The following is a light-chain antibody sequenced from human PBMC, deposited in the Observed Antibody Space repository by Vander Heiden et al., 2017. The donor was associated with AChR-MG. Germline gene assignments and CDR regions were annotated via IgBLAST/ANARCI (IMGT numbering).Light chain of an antibody. V-gene: IGKV3-15*01. CDR1: QSGGRN. Sequence: EIVMTQSPVTLSVSPGERATLSCRASQSGGRNLAWYQQKPGQAPRRLIYGASTRATGIPATCSGSGSGTEFTLTISSLQSEDFAVYYCQQYNRWPPVTFGQGTRLEIK. CDR2: GAS. CDR3: QQYNRWPPVT. J-gene: IGKJ5*01.